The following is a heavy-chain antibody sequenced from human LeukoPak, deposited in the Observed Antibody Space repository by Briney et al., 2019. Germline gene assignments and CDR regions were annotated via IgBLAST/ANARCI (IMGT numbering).Heavy chain of an antibody. CDR1: GGTFSSYA. Sequence: SVKVSCKASGGTFSSYAISWVRQAPGQGLVWMGGIIPIFGTANYAQKFQGRVTITADESTSTAYMELSSLRSEDTAVYYCARAKKARDGYNGGYDYWGQGTLVTVSS. CDR2: IIPIFGTA. CDR3: ARAKKARDGYNGGYDY. V-gene: IGHV1-69*13. J-gene: IGHJ4*02. D-gene: IGHD5-24*01.